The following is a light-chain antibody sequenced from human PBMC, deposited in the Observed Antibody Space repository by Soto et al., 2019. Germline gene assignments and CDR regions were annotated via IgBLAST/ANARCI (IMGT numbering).Light chain of an antibody. CDR3: HQRSSWPLT. CDR2: DTY. J-gene: IGKJ4*01. CDR1: KSVSSSY. Sequence: EIVLTQSPGTPSLSPGKRATLSCRASKSVSSSYLAWYPQKPGQAPRLLIYDTYHRDTTFSPRFSGSGSGTEFSLTISSLELEYSAGYYCHQRSSWPLTCGGGTNVDVK. V-gene: IGKV3D-20*02.